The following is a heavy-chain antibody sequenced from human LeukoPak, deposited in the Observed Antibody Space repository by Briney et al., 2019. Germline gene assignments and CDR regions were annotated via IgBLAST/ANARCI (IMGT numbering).Heavy chain of an antibody. V-gene: IGHV3-23*01. CDR2: ISGSGGST. D-gene: IGHD1-26*01. CDR1: GFIFVNAW. Sequence: QTGGSLSLSGAALGFIFVNAWLSWVRQAPGKGLEWVSAISGSGGSTYYADSVKGRFTISRDNSKNTLYLQMNSLRAEDTAVYYCARYGSTPGWGQGTLVTVSS. CDR3: ARYGSTPG. J-gene: IGHJ4*02.